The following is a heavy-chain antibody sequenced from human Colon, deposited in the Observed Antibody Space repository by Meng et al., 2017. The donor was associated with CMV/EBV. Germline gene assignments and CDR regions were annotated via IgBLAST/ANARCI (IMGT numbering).Heavy chain of an antibody. Sequence: VSEASISSADKYWSWIRQPPGKDLEWIGYIYYTGTARYNSSLEYRATISVDTSKNQFSLRLKSVTVADTAVYYCARDAPPRSGYNDFWGLGTLVTVSS. CDR3: ARDAPPRSGYNDF. J-gene: IGHJ4*02. V-gene: IGHV4-30-4*08. D-gene: IGHD5-12*01. CDR2: IYYTGTA. CDR1: EASISSADKY.